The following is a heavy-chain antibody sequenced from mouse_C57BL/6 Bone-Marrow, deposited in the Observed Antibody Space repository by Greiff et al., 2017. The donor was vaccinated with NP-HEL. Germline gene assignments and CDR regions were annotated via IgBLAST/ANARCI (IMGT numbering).Heavy chain of an antibody. V-gene: IGHV1-18*01. CDR2: INPNNGGT. Sequence: EVKLQESGPELVKPGASVKIPCKASGYTFTDYNMDWVKQSHGKSLEWIGDINPNNGGTIYNQKFKGKATLTVDKSSSTAYMELRSLTSEDTAVYYCARKEYSNYVDYYAMDYWGKGTSVTVSS. D-gene: IGHD2-5*01. J-gene: IGHJ4*01. CDR3: ARKEYSNYVDYYAMDY. CDR1: GYTFTDYN.